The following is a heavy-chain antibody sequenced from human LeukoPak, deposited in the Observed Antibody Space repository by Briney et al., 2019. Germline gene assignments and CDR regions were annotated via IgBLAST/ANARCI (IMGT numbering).Heavy chain of an antibody. J-gene: IGHJ6*02. Sequence: GGSLRLSCAASGFTFRRYALSWVRQTPGKGLEWVSAISGSGGNIHDADSVKGRFTISRDNSKNTLYLQMNSLRAKDTAVYYCAKDWMADSGHGYVYYYYGMDVWGQGTTVTVSS. CDR2: ISGSGGNI. CDR1: GFTFRRYA. D-gene: IGHD5-12*01. V-gene: IGHV3-23*01. CDR3: AKDWMADSGHGYVYYYYGMDV.